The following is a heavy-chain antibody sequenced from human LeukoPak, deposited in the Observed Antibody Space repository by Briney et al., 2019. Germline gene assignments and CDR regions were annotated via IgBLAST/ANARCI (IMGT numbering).Heavy chain of an antibody. J-gene: IGHJ4*02. CDR1: GFTFSSYA. CDR3: AKDLGYCSGGSCYDRFGAWGN. Sequence: QPGGSLRLSCAASGFTFSSYAMSWVRQAPGKGLEWVSAISGSGGSTYYADSVKGRFTISRDNSKNTLYLQMNSLRAEDTAVYYCAKDLGYCSGGSCYDRFGAWGNWGQGTLVTVSS. CDR2: ISGSGGST. D-gene: IGHD2-15*01. V-gene: IGHV3-23*01.